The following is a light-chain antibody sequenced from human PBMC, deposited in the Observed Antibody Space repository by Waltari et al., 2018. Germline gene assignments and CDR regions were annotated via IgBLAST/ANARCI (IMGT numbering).Light chain of an antibody. Sequence: VLTQSPGTLSLSPGERATLSCRASQSLTKRYLAWYQQKPGQAPRLRIYGASSRAADSPDRFSGSGSGTDFTLTNSRLEPEDFAVYYCQQYGSSVLYTFGQGTKLEIK. CDR3: QQYGSSVLYT. J-gene: IGKJ2*01. V-gene: IGKV3-20*01. CDR1: QSLTKRY. CDR2: GAS.